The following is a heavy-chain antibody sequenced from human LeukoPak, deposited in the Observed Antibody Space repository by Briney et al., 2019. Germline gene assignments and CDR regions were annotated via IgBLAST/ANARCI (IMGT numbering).Heavy chain of an antibody. Sequence: SETLSLTCTVSGGSVSSGNYYWTWVRQPPGKGLEWIGYIHYSGNTNYNPSLKSRVTMSVDTSRNQFSLKLSSVTAVDTAVYYCARDSDLGVSFDPWGQGTLVTVSS. D-gene: IGHD3-10*01. J-gene: IGHJ5*02. CDR1: GGSVSSGNYY. V-gene: IGHV4-61*01. CDR2: IHYSGNT. CDR3: ARDSDLGVSFDP.